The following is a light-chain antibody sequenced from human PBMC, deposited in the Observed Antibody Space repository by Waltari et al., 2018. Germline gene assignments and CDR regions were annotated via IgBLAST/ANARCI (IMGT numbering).Light chain of an antibody. J-gene: IGKJ4*01. V-gene: IGKV1-9*01. CDR2: AAS. CDR1: QGISSY. CDR3: QELNTYPQSLT. Sequence: DIQLTQSPSFLSASIGDRVTLTFRASQGISSYLAWYQQKPGKAPKLLIYAASTLQSGVPSRFSGSGSGTEFTLTISSLQPEDFATYYCQELNTYPQSLTFGGGTKVEI.